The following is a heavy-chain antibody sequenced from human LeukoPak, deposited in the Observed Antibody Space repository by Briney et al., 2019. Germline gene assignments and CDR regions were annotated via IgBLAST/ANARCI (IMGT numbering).Heavy chain of an antibody. J-gene: IGHJ3*01. Sequence: PGGSLRLSCAASGFTFSSYGMHWVRQAPGKGREWVAVIWYDGSNKYYADSVKGRFTISRDNSKNTLYLQMNSLRAEDTAVYYCARYTAVSSPGAFDFWGQGTMVTVSS. CDR2: IWYDGSNK. V-gene: IGHV3-33*01. CDR3: ARYTAVSSPGAFDF. D-gene: IGHD4-17*01. CDR1: GFTFSSYG.